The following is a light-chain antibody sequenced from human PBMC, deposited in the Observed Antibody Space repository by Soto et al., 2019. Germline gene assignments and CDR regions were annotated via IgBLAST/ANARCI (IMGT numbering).Light chain of an antibody. V-gene: IGKV3-20*01. CDR1: QSVSSSY. J-gene: IGKJ1*01. CDR2: GTS. Sequence: EVVLTQSPGTLSLSPGERATLSCRASQSVSSSYLAWYQQKPGQAPRLLIYGTSSRATGIPDRFSGSGSGTAFTLTIRRLEPEDFAVYYCQQYGSSSWTFGQGTKGDIK. CDR3: QQYGSSSWT.